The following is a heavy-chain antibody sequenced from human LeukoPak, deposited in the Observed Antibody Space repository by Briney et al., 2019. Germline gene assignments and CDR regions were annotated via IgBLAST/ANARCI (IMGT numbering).Heavy chain of an antibody. D-gene: IGHD2-2*01. J-gene: IGHJ4*02. CDR2: ISGSGGST. CDR1: GFTFSSYA. V-gene: IGHV3-23*01. CDR3: AKVGPGRYCSSASCLDY. Sequence: GGSLRLSCAASGFTFSSYAMSWVRQAPGKGLEWVSGISGSGGSTYYADSVKGRFTISRDNSKNTLYLQMNSLRAEDTAVYYCAKVGPGRYCSSASCLDYWGQGTLVTVSS.